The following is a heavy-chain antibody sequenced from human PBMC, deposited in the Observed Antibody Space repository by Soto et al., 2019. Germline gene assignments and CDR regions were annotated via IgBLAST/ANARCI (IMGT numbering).Heavy chain of an antibody. CDR3: ARAASYDLSYYYMDV. V-gene: IGHV1-18*01. Sequence: GASVKVSCKASGYTFTSYGISWVRQAPGQGLEWMGWISAYNSNTNYAQELQGRVTMTTDTSTSTAYMELRSLRSDDTAVYYCARAASYDLSYYYMDVWGKGTTVTVSS. CDR2: ISAYNSNT. CDR1: GYTFTSYG. D-gene: IGHD3-3*01. J-gene: IGHJ6*03.